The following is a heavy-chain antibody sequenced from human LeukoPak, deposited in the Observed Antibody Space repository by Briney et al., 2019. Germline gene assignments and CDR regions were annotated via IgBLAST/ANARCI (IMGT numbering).Heavy chain of an antibody. J-gene: IGHJ4*02. V-gene: IGHV3-23*01. CDR3: ARGLSGYASSLGY. CDR2: ISGSGGST. Sequence: GGSLRLSCASTGFTFSSYAMSWVRKAPGKELEWVSAISGSGGSTYYADSVKGRFTISRDNAKNTLYLQMNSLRAEDTAVYYCARGLSGYASSLGYWGQGTLVTVSS. D-gene: IGHD6-6*01. CDR1: GFTFSSYA.